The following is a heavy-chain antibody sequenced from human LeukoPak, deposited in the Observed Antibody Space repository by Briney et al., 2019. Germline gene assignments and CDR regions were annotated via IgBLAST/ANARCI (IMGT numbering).Heavy chain of an antibody. Sequence: SETLSLTCTVSGGSISGYYWSWVRQSPEKGLESIGFIYSTGSTSYNPSLRSRVTISIDTSQNQFYLRLTSVTAADTAVYYCAGYGEYWDWYFDLWGRGTPVTVSP. CDR3: AGYGEYWDWYFDL. V-gene: IGHV4-59*01. CDR2: IYSTGST. CDR1: GGSISGYY. J-gene: IGHJ2*01. D-gene: IGHD4-17*01.